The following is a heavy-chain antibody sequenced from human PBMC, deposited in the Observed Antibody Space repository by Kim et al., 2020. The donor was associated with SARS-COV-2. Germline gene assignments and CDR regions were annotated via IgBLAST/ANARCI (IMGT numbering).Heavy chain of an antibody. CDR1: GFTFNTFS. J-gene: IGHJ4*01. Sequence: GGSLRLSCAASGFTFNTFSMNWVRQAPGKGLEWVANIKHDGSAKYYLDSVKGRFTISRDNAENSLYLQMNSLRAEDTAMYYCSRGRPRGNNYGYSDYWGPGSLVTVSS. D-gene: IGHD5-18*01. V-gene: IGHV3-7*01. CDR3: SRGRPRGNNYGYSDY. CDR2: IKHDGSAK.